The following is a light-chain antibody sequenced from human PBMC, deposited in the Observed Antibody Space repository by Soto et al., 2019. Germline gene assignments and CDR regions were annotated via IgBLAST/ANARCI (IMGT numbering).Light chain of an antibody. V-gene: IGKV3-11*01. Sequence: EIVLTQSPATLSLSPGERATLSCRASQSVSSYLAWYQQKRGQAPRLLIYDASNRGTRIPARFSGSESGTDFTFPISSLEPEDFAVYYCQQRSNWPPITVGQGTRLEIK. CDR3: QQRSNWPPIT. CDR2: DAS. J-gene: IGKJ5*01. CDR1: QSVSSY.